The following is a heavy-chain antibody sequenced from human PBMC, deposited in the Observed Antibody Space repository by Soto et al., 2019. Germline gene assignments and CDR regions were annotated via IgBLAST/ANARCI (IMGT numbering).Heavy chain of an antibody. CDR3: ARYPSSDYYYYGMDV. Sequence: SVKVSCNASGGTFSSYAISWVRQAPGQGLEWMGGIIPIFGTANYAQKFQGRVTITADESTSTAYMELSSLRSEDTAVYYCARYPSSDYYYYGMDVWGQGTTVTVSS. CDR2: IIPIFGTA. D-gene: IGHD2-2*01. J-gene: IGHJ6*02. V-gene: IGHV1-69*13. CDR1: GGTFSSYA.